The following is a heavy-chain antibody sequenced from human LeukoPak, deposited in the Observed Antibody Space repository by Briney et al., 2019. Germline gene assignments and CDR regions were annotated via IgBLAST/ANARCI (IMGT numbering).Heavy chain of an antibody. CDR3: ARRGGSYLQGADAFDI. CDR1: GYSFTSYW. Sequence: GESLKISCKGSGYSFTSYWIGWVRQMPGKGLEWMGIIYPGDSDTRYSPSFQGQVTISADKSISTAYLQWSSLKASDTAMYYCARRGGSYLQGADAFDIWGQGTMVTVSS. V-gene: IGHV5-51*01. CDR2: IYPGDSDT. D-gene: IGHD1-26*01. J-gene: IGHJ3*02.